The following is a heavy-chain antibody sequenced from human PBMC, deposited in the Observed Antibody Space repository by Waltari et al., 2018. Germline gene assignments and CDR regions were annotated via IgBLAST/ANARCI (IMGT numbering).Heavy chain of an antibody. D-gene: IGHD6-13*01. Sequence: QLQLQESGPGLVKPSETLSLTCTVSGGSISSSSHYWGWIRQPPGKGLGWIGSIYYSGSTYYNPSLKSRVTISVDTSKNQFALKLSSVTAADTAVYYCARNVSSISSSRDAFDYWGQGTLVSVSS. CDR3: ARNVSSISSSRDAFDY. J-gene: IGHJ4*02. CDR1: GGSISSSSHY. CDR2: IYYSGST. V-gene: IGHV4-39*07.